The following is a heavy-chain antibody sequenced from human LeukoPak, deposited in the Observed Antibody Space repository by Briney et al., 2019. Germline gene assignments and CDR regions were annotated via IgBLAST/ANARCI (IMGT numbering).Heavy chain of an antibody. CDR3: AKDDPDHTLTAAAGTD. D-gene: IGHD6-13*01. Sequence: GGSLRLSCAASGFTFSGYAMSWVRQAPGKGLEWVSAISGNGGSTYYADSVKGRFTISRDNSKNTLYLQMNSLRAEDTALYYCAKDDPDHTLTAAAGTDWGQGTLVTVSS. CDR2: ISGNGGST. CDR1: GFTFSGYA. J-gene: IGHJ4*02. V-gene: IGHV3-23*01.